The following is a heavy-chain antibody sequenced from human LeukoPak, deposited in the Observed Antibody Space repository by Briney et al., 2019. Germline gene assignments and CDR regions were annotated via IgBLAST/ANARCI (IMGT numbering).Heavy chain of an antibody. CDR1: GFTFDDYA. V-gene: IGHV3-43*02. Sequence: GGSLRLSCAASGFTFDDYAMHWVRQAPGKGLEWVSLISGDGGSTYYADSVKGRFTISRDNGKNSLYLQMNSLRTEDTALYYCVLRTLGYWGQGTLVTVSS. J-gene: IGHJ4*02. D-gene: IGHD4-17*01. CDR2: ISGDGGST. CDR3: VLRTLGY.